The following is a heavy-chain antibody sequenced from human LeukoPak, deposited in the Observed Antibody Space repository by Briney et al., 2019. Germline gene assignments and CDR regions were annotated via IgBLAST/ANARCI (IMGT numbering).Heavy chain of an antibody. V-gene: IGHV3-30*18. D-gene: IGHD1-26*01. CDR3: AKDYRDFRVGATIDY. CDR1: GFTFSSYG. J-gene: IGHJ4*02. Sequence: GGSLRLSCAASGFTFSSYGMHWVRQAPGKGLEWVAVISYDGSNQYYADSVRGRCTISRENSKNTLYLQMHSLRAEDTAVYYCAKDYRDFRVGATIDYWGQGTLVTVSS. CDR2: ISYDGSNQ.